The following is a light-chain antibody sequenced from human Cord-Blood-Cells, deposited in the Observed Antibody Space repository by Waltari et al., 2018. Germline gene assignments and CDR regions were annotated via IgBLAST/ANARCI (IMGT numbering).Light chain of an antibody. CDR3: CSDAGSNTFV. CDR1: SSDLGGYNY. V-gene: IGLV2-11*01. Sequence: QSALTQPRSVSGSPGPSVTISCTGTSSDLGGYNYFSWNQQHPGNAPKLRIDDVSERPPGVPAYLAGYKSGETASMFIVGLQGGDVADYYGCSDAGSNTFVFGGGSNLSVL. CDR2: DVS. J-gene: IGLJ2*01.